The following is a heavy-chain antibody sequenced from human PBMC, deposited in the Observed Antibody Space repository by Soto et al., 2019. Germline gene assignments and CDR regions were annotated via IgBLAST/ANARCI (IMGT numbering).Heavy chain of an antibody. J-gene: IGHJ4*02. Sequence: SVEVSCKASGYTFTSYGISWVRQAPGQGLEWMGWISAYNGNTNYAQKLQGRVTMTTDTSTSTAYMELRSLRSDDTAVYYCARDRYCSGGSCIGRPFDYWGQGTLVTVSS. CDR1: GYTFTSYG. CDR2: ISAYNGNT. D-gene: IGHD2-15*01. CDR3: ARDRYCSGGSCIGRPFDY. V-gene: IGHV1-18*01.